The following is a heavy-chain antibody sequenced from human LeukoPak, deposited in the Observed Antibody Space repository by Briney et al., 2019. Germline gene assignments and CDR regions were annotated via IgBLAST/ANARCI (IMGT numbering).Heavy chain of an antibody. Sequence: SETLSLTCTVSGGSISSYYWSWIRQPPGKGLEWIGYIYYSGSTNYNPSLKSRVTISVDTPKNQFSLKLSSVTAADTAVYYCARAIRGSGSYRYLDYWGRGTLVTVSS. CDR2: IYYSGST. J-gene: IGHJ4*02. D-gene: IGHD3-10*01. CDR3: ARAIRGSGSYRYLDY. CDR1: GGSISSYY. V-gene: IGHV4-59*01.